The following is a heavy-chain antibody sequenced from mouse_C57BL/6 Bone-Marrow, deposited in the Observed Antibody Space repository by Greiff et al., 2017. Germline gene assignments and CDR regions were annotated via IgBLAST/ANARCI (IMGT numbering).Heavy chain of an antibody. D-gene: IGHD2-2*01. Sequence: QVQLQQPGAELVKPGASVKMSCKASGYTFTGYWITWVKQRPGQGLEWIGDIYPGSGSTNYNEKFKGKATLTVDPSSSTAYMQLSSLTSEASEVYDCAILWLRSYYFDYWGQGTTLTVSS. V-gene: IGHV1-55*01. J-gene: IGHJ2*01. CDR2: IYPGSGST. CDR3: AILWLRSYYFDY. CDR1: GYTFTGYW.